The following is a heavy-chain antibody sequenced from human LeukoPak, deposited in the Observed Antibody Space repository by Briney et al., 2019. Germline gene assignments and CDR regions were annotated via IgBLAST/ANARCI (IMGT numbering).Heavy chain of an antibody. CDR3: AKGNGYSYGRYYFDY. Sequence: GGSLRLSCAASGFTFSSYWMSWVRQAPGKGLEWVSAITASGGNTYYADSVKGRFTISRDNSKNTLYLQVNSLRAEDTAVYYCAKGNGYSYGRYYFDYWGQGTLVTVSS. D-gene: IGHD5-18*01. CDR2: ITASGGNT. V-gene: IGHV3-23*01. CDR1: GFTFSSYW. J-gene: IGHJ4*02.